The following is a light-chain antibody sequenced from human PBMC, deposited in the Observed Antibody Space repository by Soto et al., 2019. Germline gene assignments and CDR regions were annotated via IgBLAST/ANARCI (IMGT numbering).Light chain of an antibody. CDR2: GAS. V-gene: IGKV3-20*01. J-gene: IGKJ5*01. CDR3: QQYDSSPF. Sequence: EIVLTQSPGTLSLSPGERATLSCRANQSVSSSYLAWYQQKPGQAPRLLIYGASSRATGIPDRFSGSGSGTDFTLTISRLEPEDFAVYFCQQYDSSPFFGQGTRLEMK. CDR1: QSVSSSY.